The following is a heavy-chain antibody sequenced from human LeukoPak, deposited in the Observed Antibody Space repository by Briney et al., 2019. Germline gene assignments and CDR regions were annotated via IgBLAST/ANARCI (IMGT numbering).Heavy chain of an antibody. D-gene: IGHD1-1*01. CDR1: GCTFSYYA. CDR3: AKHGGTTGMTRYFQH. J-gene: IGHJ1*01. CDR2: IDNSGRYT. V-gene: IGHV3-23*01. Sequence: GGSVRLSCAASGCTFSYYAISWVRQAPGKGLEWVSSIDNSGRYTYYADSVKGRFTISRDNSKNTLYLQLNSLSAEDTAVYYCAKHGGTTGMTRYFQHWGQGTLVTVSS.